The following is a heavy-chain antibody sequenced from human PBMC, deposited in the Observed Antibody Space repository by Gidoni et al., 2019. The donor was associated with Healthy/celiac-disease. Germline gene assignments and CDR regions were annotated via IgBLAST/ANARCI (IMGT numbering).Heavy chain of an antibody. D-gene: IGHD2-2*02. Sequence: QVQLVQSGAEVKKPGSSVKVSCKASGGTFSSYAISWVRQAPGQGLEWMGGIIPIFGTANYAQKFQGRVTITADESTSTAYMELSSLRSEDTAVYYCARDLATGYCSSTSCYKNWFDPWGQGTLVTVSS. CDR1: GGTFSSYA. CDR2: IIPIFGTA. J-gene: IGHJ5*02. CDR3: ARDLATGYCSSTSCYKNWFDP. V-gene: IGHV1-69*01.